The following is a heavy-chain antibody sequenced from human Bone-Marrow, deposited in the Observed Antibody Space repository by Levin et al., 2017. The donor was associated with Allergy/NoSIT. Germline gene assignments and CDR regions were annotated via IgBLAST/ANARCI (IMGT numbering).Heavy chain of an antibody. CDR3: LRRIAVGGGHIDY. CDR1: GDSINGYY. CDR2: IYFTVTGTT. J-gene: IGHJ4*02. Sequence: PSETLSLTCTVSGDSINGYYWNWIRQAPGKGLEWIGYIYFTVTGTTKYNPSLQSRVTMTGDTSKRQFSLKLTSVTAADTAVYFCLRRIAVGGGHIDYWGQGTLVTVSS. V-gene: IGHV4-59*08. D-gene: IGHD6-19*01.